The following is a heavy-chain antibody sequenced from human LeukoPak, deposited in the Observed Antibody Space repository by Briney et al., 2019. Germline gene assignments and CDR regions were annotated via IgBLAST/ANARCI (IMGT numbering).Heavy chain of an antibody. CDR1: GFTFVDYT. J-gene: IGHJ4*02. CDR3: AKDGAYYYDSSGRLDY. D-gene: IGHD3-22*01. CDR2: FFWDGGST. V-gene: IGHV3-43*01. Sequence: GGSLRLSCAASGFTFVDYTIQWVRQAPGKGLEWVSLFFWDGGSTYYADSVKGRFTISRDNSKNSLYLQMNSLRAEDTAVYYCAKDGAYYYDSSGRLDYWGQGTLVTVSS.